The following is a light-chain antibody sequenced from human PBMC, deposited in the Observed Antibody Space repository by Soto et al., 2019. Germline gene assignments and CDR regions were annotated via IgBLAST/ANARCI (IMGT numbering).Light chain of an antibody. Sequence: ENVLTQSPGTLSLSPGERATLSCWASQSVGSCLVWYQQKPGQTPRLLIYDASRRPTGIPDRFSGSGSGTDFTLTITRLEPEDFAVYYCQQCGSAPYTLGQGTKLEL. CDR1: QSVGSC. J-gene: IGKJ2*01. V-gene: IGKV3-20*01. CDR3: QQCGSAPYT. CDR2: DAS.